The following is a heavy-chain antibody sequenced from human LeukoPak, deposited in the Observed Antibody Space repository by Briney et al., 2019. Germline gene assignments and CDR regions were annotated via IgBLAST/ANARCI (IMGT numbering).Heavy chain of an antibody. D-gene: IGHD5-12*01. J-gene: IGHJ4*02. CDR2: ISYDGSNR. V-gene: IGHV3-30*02. CDR1: GFTFSSSG. CDR3: AKETRGSYFDY. Sequence: GGSLRLSCAASGFTFSSSGMHWVRQAPGKGLEWVAFISYDGSNRYYADSVKGRFTISRDNSKNTLYLQMNSLRAEDTAVCYCAKETRGSYFDYWGQGTLVTVSS.